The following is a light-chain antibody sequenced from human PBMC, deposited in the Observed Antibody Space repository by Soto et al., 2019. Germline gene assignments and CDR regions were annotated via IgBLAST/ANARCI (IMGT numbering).Light chain of an antibody. J-gene: IGKJ5*01. V-gene: IGKV1-33*01. CDR1: QSISSY. CDR3: QQYDNLPIT. CDR2: DAS. Sequence: DIQMTQSPSSLSASVGDRVTITCRASQSISSYLNWYQQKPGKAPKLLIYDASNLETGVPSRFSGSGSGTDFIFTISRLQPEDIATYYCQQYDNLPITFGQGTRLEIK.